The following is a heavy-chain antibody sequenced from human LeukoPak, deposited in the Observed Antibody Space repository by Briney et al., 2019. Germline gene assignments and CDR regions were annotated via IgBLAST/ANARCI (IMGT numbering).Heavy chain of an antibody. D-gene: IGHD3-22*01. CDR1: GGSISSSSYY. Sequence: SETLSLTCTVSGGSISSSSYYWDWIRQPPGKGLEWIGSIYYSGITYYNPSLKSRVTMSVDTSKNQFSLKLSSVTAADTAVYYCARDAGYWFSRDYYDYWGQGTLVTVSS. V-gene: IGHV4-39*07. CDR3: ARDAGYWFSRDYYDY. CDR2: IYYSGIT. J-gene: IGHJ4*02.